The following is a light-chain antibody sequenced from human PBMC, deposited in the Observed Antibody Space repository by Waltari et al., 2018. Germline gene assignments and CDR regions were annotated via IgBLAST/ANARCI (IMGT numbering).Light chain of an antibody. CDR1: QGISSY. CDR3: QQYYSYPQT. CDR2: AAS. V-gene: IGKV1-8*01. J-gene: IGKJ5*01. Sequence: IRMTQSPSSLSASTGDRVTITCRASQGISSYLAWYQQKPGKAPKLLIYAASTLQSGVPSRFSGSGSGTDFTLTISCLQSEDFATYYCQQYYSYPQTFGQGTRLEIK.